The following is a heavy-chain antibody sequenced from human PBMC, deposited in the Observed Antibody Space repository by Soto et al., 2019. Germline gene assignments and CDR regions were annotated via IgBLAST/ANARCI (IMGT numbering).Heavy chain of an antibody. V-gene: IGHV3-21*01. CDR3: AREREYYYYGMDV. J-gene: IGHJ6*02. CDR2: ISSSSSYI. CDR1: GFTFSSYS. Sequence: GGSLRLSCAASGFTFSSYSMNWVRQAPGKGLEWVSSISSSSSYIYYADSVKGRFTISRDNAKNSLYLQMNSLRAEDTAVCYCAREREYYYYGMDVWGQGTTVTVSS.